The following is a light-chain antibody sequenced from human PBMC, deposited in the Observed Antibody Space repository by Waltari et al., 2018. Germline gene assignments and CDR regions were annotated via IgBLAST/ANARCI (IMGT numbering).Light chain of an antibody. Sequence: QSVLTQPPSVSGPPGQRVPISCSGSSSSIGNNNVNWYQQLPGTGPRRLIYNNKGRHKGVPDRFSGSKAGTSASLVITGLQSEDEADYYCAAWHDSLNGVAFGGGTKVTVL. CDR3: AAWHDSLNGVA. CDR1: SSSIGNNN. CDR2: NNK. J-gene: IGLJ2*01. V-gene: IGLV1-44*01.